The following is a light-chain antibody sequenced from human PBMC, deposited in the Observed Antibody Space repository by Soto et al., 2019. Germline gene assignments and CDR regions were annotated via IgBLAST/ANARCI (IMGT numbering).Light chain of an antibody. V-gene: IGLV2-14*01. J-gene: IGLJ1*01. CDR2: QVT. CDR1: SSALAIYNY. CDR3: SSYTDSSNYV. Sequence: QSVLTQPASVSGSPGQSITISCTGTSSALAIYNYLSWYQQQPGKAPKLMIYQVTNRPSEVSNRFSGSRSGNTASLTISGLQAEDEADYYCSSYTDSSNYVFGTGTMVTVL.